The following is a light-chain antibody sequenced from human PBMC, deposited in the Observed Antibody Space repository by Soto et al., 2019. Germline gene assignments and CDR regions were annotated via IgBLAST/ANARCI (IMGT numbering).Light chain of an antibody. CDR1: QSISTW. V-gene: IGKV1-5*03. CDR3: QQYNYYSRT. J-gene: IGKJ1*01. Sequence: DIQMTQSPSTLSASVADRVTITCRASQSISTWLAWYQQKPGKAPKLLICKASSLQSGVPSRFSGSGSGTEFTLTISNLQPDDFATYYCQQYNYYSRTFGQGTKVDIK. CDR2: KAS.